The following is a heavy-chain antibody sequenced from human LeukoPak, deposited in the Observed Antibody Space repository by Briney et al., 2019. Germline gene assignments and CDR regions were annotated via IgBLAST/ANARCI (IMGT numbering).Heavy chain of an antibody. CDR2: IRSSGSTI. Sequence: GGSLRLSCAASGFTFSDYCMSWIRQAPGKGLEWVSYIRSSGSTIYYADSVKGRFTISRDNAKNSLYLQMNSLRAEDTAVYYGARDGRGSTWYLFDYYMDVWGKGTTVTVSS. CDR1: GFTFSDYC. CDR3: ARDGRGSTWYLFDYYMDV. V-gene: IGHV3-11*01. J-gene: IGHJ6*03. D-gene: IGHD6-13*01.